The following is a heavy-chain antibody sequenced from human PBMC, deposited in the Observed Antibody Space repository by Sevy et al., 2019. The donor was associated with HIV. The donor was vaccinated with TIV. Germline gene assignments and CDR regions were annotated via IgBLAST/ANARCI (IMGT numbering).Heavy chain of an antibody. V-gene: IGHV3-53*01. CDR2: IYAGGST. CDR1: GLSVSRNY. J-gene: IGHJ3*02. CDR3: ASQLGIGAFDI. D-gene: IGHD7-27*01. Sequence: GGSLRLSCVASGLSVSRNYLSWVRQAPGKGLEWVSVIYAGGSTYYADSVKGRFTVSRDKAKNTLYYQMNSLGAEDTAVYYCASQLGIGAFDIWGQGTMVTVSS.